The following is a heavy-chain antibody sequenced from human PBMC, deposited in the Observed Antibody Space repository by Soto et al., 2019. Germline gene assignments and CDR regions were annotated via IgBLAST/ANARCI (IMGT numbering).Heavy chain of an antibody. CDR2: TYYIGTT. D-gene: IGHD3-16*01. Sequence: PSETLSLTCSVSDGSVNSGNYYWSWIRQPPGKGLEWIGHTYYIGTTDYNPSLKSRVTISVDTSKNQFSLKVTSVTAADTAVYFCAREEKQLSRYGGDFDYWGQGILVTVSS. CDR3: AREEKQLSRYGGDFDY. J-gene: IGHJ4*02. CDR1: DGSVNSGNYY. V-gene: IGHV4-61*01.